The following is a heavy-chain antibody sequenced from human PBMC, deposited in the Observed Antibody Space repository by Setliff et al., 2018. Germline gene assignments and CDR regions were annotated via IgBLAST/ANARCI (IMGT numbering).Heavy chain of an antibody. Sequence: GGSLRLSCAASGFTFSNYGMTWVRQAPGKGLERISYISTSGSTIYYADSVKGRFTISRDKAHHSLYLQMNSLRAEDTALYYCAREVWNYYDKSWSGYADHWGQGTLVTVSS. V-gene: IGHV3-48*01. CDR1: GFTFSNYG. J-gene: IGHJ4*02. D-gene: IGHD3-3*01. CDR3: AREVWNYYDKSWSGYADH. CDR2: ISTSGSTI.